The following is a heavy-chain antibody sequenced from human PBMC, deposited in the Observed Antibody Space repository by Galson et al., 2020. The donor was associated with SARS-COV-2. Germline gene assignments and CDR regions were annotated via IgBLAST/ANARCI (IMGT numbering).Heavy chain of an antibody. Sequence: SETLSLTCAVYGESFSGYYWSWIRQSPGKGLEWIGEINHRGSTSYNPSLKSRVAISIDTSNNQFSLKLSSVTAADTALYYCARVGYSSGWTYGHWGQGTLVRVSS. V-gene: IGHV4-34*01. CDR3: ARVGYSSGWTYGH. CDR1: GESFSGYY. D-gene: IGHD6-19*01. J-gene: IGHJ4*02. CDR2: INHRGST.